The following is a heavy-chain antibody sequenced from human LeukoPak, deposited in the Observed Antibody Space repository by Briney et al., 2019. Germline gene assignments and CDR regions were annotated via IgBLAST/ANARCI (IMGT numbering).Heavy chain of an antibody. CDR2: FNGDGSIT. V-gene: IGHV3-74*01. CDR1: GFSFNNYW. Sequence: GGSLRLPCAASGFSFNNYWMHWVRQAPGKGLVWVSRFNGDGSITSFADSVKGRFTISRDNAKKTLYLQMNSLRAEDTGLYYCVREGLSNGFDYYFYMDVWGKGTTVTVSS. J-gene: IGHJ6*03. CDR3: VREGLSNGFDYYFYMDV. D-gene: IGHD3-22*01.